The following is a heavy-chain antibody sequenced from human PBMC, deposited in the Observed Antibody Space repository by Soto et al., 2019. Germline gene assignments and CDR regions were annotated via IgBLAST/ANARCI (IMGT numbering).Heavy chain of an antibody. V-gene: IGHV1-69*08. D-gene: IGHD2-15*01. CDR1: GGTFSSYT. CDR2: IIPILGIA. CDR3: AGEGIDCSGGSCYSWYFDL. Sequence: QVQLVQSGAEVKKPGSSVKVSCKASGGTFSSYTISWVRQAPGQGLEWMGRIIPILGIANYAQKFQGRVTITADKSTSTSYMELSSLRSEDTDVYYCAGEGIDCSGGSCYSWYFDLWGRGTLVTVSS. J-gene: IGHJ2*01.